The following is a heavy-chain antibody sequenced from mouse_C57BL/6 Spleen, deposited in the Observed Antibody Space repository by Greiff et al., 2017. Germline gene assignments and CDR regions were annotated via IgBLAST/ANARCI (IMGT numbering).Heavy chain of an antibody. V-gene: IGHV5-6*02. J-gene: IGHJ3*01. CDR1: GFTFSSYD. CDR2: ISSGGSYT. CDR3: ARLTGTGPFAY. Sequence: EVKLVESGGDLVKPGGSLKLSCAASGFTFSSYDMSWVRQTPDKRLEWVATISSGGSYTYYPDSVKGRFTISRDNAKNTLYLQLSSLKSEDTAMYYCARLTGTGPFAYWGQGTLVTVSA. D-gene: IGHD4-1*01.